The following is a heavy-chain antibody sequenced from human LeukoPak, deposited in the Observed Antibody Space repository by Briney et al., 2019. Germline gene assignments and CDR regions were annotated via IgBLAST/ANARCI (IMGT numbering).Heavy chain of an antibody. CDR2: ISYDGSNK. V-gene: IGHV3-30*18. CDR3: AKETVTLLPFDY. Sequence: GGSLRLSCAASGFTFSSYGMHWVRQAPGNGLEWVAVISYDGSNKYYADSVKGRFTISRDNSKNTLYLQMNSLRAEDTAVYYCAKETVTLLPFDYWGQGTLVTVSS. J-gene: IGHJ4*02. CDR1: GFTFSSYG. D-gene: IGHD4-17*01.